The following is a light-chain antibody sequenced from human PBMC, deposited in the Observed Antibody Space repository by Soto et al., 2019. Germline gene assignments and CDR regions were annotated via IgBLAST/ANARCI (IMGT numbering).Light chain of an antibody. J-gene: IGLJ2*01. Sequence: SYELTQPPSVSVSPGQTASIACSGDKLGDKYASWYQQKPGQSPVLVIYQDSKRPSGIPERFSGSNSGNTATLTISGTQAMDEADYYCQAWVSSTAVFGGGTKVTVL. CDR2: QDS. CDR3: QAWVSSTAV. V-gene: IGLV3-1*01. CDR1: KLGDKY.